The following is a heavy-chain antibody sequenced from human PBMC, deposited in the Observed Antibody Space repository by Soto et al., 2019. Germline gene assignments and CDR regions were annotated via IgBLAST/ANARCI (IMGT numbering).Heavy chain of an antibody. CDR2: INHSGST. J-gene: IGHJ4*02. Sequence: QVQLQQWGAGLLKPSETLSLTCAVYGGSFSGYYWSWIRQPPGKGLEWIGEINHSGSTNYNPSLKSRVTISVDTSKNQFSLKLSSVTAADTAVYYCARGFTNWGSAGDYWGQGTLVTVSS. V-gene: IGHV4-34*01. CDR3: ARGFTNWGSAGDY. D-gene: IGHD7-27*01. CDR1: GGSFSGYY.